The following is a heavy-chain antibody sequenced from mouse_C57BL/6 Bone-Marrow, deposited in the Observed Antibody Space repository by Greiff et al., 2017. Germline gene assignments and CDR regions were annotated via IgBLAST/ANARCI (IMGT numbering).Heavy chain of an antibody. J-gene: IGHJ3*01. V-gene: IGHV15-2*01. CDR2: ILPSIGRT. Sequence: VQLQQSGSELRSPGSSVKLSCKDFDSEVFPIAYMCWVRQKPGHGFEWIGGILPSIGRTISGEKFEDKATMDANTLSNTAYLVLNSLTSEDSAIYYYARSLWDVAAYWGQGTLVTVSA. CDR1: DSEVFPIAY. D-gene: IGHD6-1*01. CDR3: ARSLWDVAAY.